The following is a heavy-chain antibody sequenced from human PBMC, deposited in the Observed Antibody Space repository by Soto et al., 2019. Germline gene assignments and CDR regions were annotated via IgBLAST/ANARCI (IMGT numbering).Heavy chain of an antibody. J-gene: IGHJ5*02. V-gene: IGHV4-4*02. Sequence: TLSLTCAVSGGSISTSNWWSWVRQPPGKGLEWIGEIYRSGSSNYNPSLKSRVTISVDKSKNQFSLRLSSVTAADTAVYYCASSFYDFWSAHPNWLDPWGQGILGTVSS. CDR3: ASSFYDFWSAHPNWLDP. CDR1: GGSISTSNW. CDR2: IYRSGSS. D-gene: IGHD3-3*01.